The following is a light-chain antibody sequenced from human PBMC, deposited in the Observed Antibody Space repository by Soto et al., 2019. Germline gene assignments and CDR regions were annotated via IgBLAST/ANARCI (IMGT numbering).Light chain of an antibody. CDR3: QQYYSYPLT. CDR1: QGISSY. J-gene: IGKJ4*01. V-gene: IGKV1-8*01. Sequence: AIRMTQSPSSLSASTGDRVPITCRASQGISSYLAWYQQKPGKAPKLLIYAASTLQSGVPSRFSGSGSGTDFTLTISCLQSEDFATYYCQQYYSYPLTFGGGTKVDI. CDR2: AAS.